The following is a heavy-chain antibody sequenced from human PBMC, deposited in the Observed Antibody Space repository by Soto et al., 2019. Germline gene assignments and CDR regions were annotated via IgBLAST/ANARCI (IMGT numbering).Heavy chain of an antibody. D-gene: IGHD5-12*01. V-gene: IGHV3-23*01. Sequence: PGGSLRLSCAASGFTFSSYAISWVRQAPGKGLEWVSAISGSGGSTYYADSVKGRFTISRDNSKNTLYLQMNSLRAEDTAVYYCAKTLYCCYGVGYDAFSIWAQGSLVPVSS. CDR3: AKTLYCCYGVGYDAFSI. CDR2: ISGSGGST. J-gene: IGHJ3*02. CDR1: GFTFSSYA.